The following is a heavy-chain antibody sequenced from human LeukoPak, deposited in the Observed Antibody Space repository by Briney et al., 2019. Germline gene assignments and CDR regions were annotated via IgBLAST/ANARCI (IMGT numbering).Heavy chain of an antibody. Sequence: PGGSLRLSCAASGFTFSSYAMSWVRQAPGKGLEWVSLISGSGGSTYYADSVKGRFTISRDNSKNTLYLQMNSLRAEDTAVYHCVKDILRGYSYGYSALDYWGQGTLVTVSS. J-gene: IGHJ4*02. V-gene: IGHV3-23*01. D-gene: IGHD5-18*01. CDR1: GFTFSSYA. CDR3: VKDILRGYSYGYSALDY. CDR2: ISGSGGST.